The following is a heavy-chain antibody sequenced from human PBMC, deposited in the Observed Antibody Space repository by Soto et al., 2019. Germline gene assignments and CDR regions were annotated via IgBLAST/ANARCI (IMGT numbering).Heavy chain of an antibody. CDR3: VRDQGGYDYI. D-gene: IGHD5-12*01. CDR2: IYYDGTT. CDR1: GFTVNSIY. J-gene: IGHJ4*02. V-gene: IGHV3-66*01. Sequence: GGSLRLSCAASGFTVNSIYMSWVRQAPGKGLERVSMIYYDGTTKYADSVKGRFSISRDGSTNTLYLQMNSLKAEDTAVFYCVRDQGGYDYIWGQGTPVTVSS.